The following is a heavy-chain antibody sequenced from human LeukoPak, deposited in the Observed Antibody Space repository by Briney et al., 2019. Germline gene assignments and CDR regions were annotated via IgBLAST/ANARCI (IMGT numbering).Heavy chain of an antibody. CDR1: GFTFSDYY. D-gene: IGHD6-13*01. CDR3: ARSKGIAAAGRFDP. J-gene: IGHJ5*02. V-gene: IGHV4-38-2*01. CDR2: IYYSGST. Sequence: GSLRLSCAASGFTFSDYYMSWIRQPPGKGLEWIGSIYYSGSTYYNPSLKSRVTISVDTSKNQFSLKLSSVTAADTAVYYCARSKGIAAAGRFDPWGQGTLVTVSS.